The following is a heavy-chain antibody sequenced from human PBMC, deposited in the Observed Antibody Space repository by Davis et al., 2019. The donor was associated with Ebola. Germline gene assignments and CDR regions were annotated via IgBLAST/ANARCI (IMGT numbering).Heavy chain of an antibody. CDR3: ARLGYYYYMDV. CDR1: GFTFSSYA. D-gene: IGHD6-13*01. V-gene: IGHV3-30-3*01. Sequence: PGWSLRLSCAASGFTFSSYAMHWVRQAPGKGLEWVAVISYDGSNKYYADSVKGRFTISRDNSKNTLYLQMNSLRAEDTAVYYCARLGYYYYMDVWGKGTTVTVSS. CDR2: ISYDGSNK. J-gene: IGHJ6*03.